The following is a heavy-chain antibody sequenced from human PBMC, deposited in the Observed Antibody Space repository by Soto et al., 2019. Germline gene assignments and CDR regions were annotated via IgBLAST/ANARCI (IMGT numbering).Heavy chain of an antibody. D-gene: IGHD3-10*01. CDR3: ARAHGSGWGAFDI. J-gene: IGHJ3*02. CDR1: GGSICSGGYS. CDR2: IYHSGST. Sequence: QLQLQESGSGLVKPSQTLSLTCAVSGGSICSGGYSWSWIRQPPGKGLEWIGYIYHSGSTYYNPSLKCRVTISVDRSKNQFSLQLSSVTAADTAVYYCARAHGSGWGAFDIWGQGTMVTVSS. V-gene: IGHV4-30-2*01.